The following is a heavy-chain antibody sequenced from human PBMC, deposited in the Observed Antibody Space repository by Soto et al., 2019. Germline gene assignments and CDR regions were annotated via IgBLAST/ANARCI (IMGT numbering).Heavy chain of an antibody. CDR3: TVRIGVYWFDP. D-gene: IGHD2-8*01. V-gene: IGHV4-4*02. CDR2: IYHSGST. J-gene: IGHJ5*02. Sequence: SETLSLTCAVSGGSISSSNWWSWVRQPPGKGLEWVGEIYHSGSTNYNPSLKSRVTISVDKSKNQFSLKLSSVTAADTAVYYCTVRIGVYWFDPWGQGTLVTVSS. CDR1: GGSISSSNW.